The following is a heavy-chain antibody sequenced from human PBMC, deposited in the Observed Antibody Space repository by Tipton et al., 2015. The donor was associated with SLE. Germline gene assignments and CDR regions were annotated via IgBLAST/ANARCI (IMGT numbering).Heavy chain of an antibody. CDR1: GGSVSSPIDY. Sequence: TLSLTCTVSGGSVSSPIDYWSWIRQSSGKGLEWIGSIYDRGSTNYNPSLKSRVTISVDTSKNQVSLRLSSVTAADTAVYYCARVAGWIEDAFDIWGQGTMVTVSS. CDR2: IYDRGST. J-gene: IGHJ3*02. CDR3: ARVAGWIEDAFDI. V-gene: IGHV4-61*01. D-gene: IGHD2-2*03.